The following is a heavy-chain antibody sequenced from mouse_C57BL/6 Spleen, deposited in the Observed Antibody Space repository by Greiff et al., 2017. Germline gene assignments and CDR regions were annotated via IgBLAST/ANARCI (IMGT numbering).Heavy chain of an antibody. Sequence: DVQLVESGPGLVKPSQSLSLTCSVTGYSITSGYYWNWIRQFPGNKLEWMGYISYDGSNNYNPSLKNRISITRDTSKNQFFLKLNSVTTEDTATYYCAIYEGAYWGQGTLVTVSA. CDR2: ISYDGSN. D-gene: IGHD2-3*01. CDR3: AIYEGAY. V-gene: IGHV3-6*01. J-gene: IGHJ3*01. CDR1: GYSITSGYY.